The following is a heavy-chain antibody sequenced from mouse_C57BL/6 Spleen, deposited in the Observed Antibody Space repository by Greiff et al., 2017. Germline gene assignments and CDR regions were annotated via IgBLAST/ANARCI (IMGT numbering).Heavy chain of an antibody. D-gene: IGHD4-1*01. CDR1: GYAFSSSW. V-gene: IGHV1-82*01. CDR3: ARSGTGLYAMDY. Sequence: QVQLKESGPELVKPGASVKISCKASGYAFSSSWMNWVKQRPGKGLEWIGRIYPGDGDTNYNGKFKGKATLTADKSSSTAYMQLSSLTSEDSAVYFCARSGTGLYAMDYWGQGTSVTVSS. J-gene: IGHJ4*01. CDR2: IYPGDGDT.